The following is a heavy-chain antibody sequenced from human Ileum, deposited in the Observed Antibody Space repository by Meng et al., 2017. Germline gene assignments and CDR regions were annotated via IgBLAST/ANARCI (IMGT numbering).Heavy chain of an antibody. V-gene: IGHV4-30-4*01. CDR2: IYYNGNT. CDR1: VGALSSVDYY. Sequence: QVQLPESGPGLVKPSQTLSLTCTVPVGALSSVDYYWTLIRPSPGKGLEWIGDIYYNGNTNYNPSLQSRVAISIDTSKNQFSLKLSSVTAADTAVYYCARDRIFYSDSDTSYHINSDAFDIWGQGAMVTVSS. J-gene: IGHJ3*02. D-gene: IGHD3-22*01. CDR3: ARDRIFYSDSDTSYHINSDAFDI.